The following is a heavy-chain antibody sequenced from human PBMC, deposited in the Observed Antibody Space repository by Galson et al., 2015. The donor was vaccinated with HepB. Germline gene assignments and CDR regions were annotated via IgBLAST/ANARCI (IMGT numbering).Heavy chain of an antibody. CDR1: GYTFTSYG. Sequence: SVKVSCKASGYTFTSYGISWVRQAPGQGLEWMGWISAYNGSTNYAQKLQGRVTMTTDTSTSTAYMELRSLRSDDTAVYYCARVVTYSSSWGGIDYWGQGTLVTVSS. CDR2: ISAYNGST. J-gene: IGHJ4*02. CDR3: ARVVTYSSSWGGIDY. D-gene: IGHD6-13*01. V-gene: IGHV1-18*01.